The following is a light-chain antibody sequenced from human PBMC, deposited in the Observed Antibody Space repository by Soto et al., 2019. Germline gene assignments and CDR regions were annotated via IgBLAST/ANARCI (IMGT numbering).Light chain of an antibody. CDR3: QQYGSSPRT. J-gene: IGKJ1*01. CDR1: QSVSNNH. Sequence: VLTQSPGTLSLSPGDRATLSCRASQSVSNNHLAWYQQKTGQAPRLLIYGESSRATGIPDRFAGSGSGTDLNLTISRLEPEDFAVYYCQQYGSSPRTCGQGTKVDIK. CDR2: GES. V-gene: IGKV3-20*01.